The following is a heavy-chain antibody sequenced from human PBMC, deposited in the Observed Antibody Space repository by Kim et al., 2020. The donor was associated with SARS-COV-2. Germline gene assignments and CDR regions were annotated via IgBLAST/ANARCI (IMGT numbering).Heavy chain of an antibody. CDR2: IGTAGDT. V-gene: IGHV3-13*01. Sequence: GGSLRLSCAASGFTFSSYDMHWVRQATGKGLEWVSAIGTAGDTYYPGSVKGRFTISRENAKNSLYLQMNSLRAGDTAVYYCARKARRYGDYAWYDYWGQGTLVTVSS. J-gene: IGHJ4*02. CDR1: GFTFSSYD. D-gene: IGHD4-17*01. CDR3: ARKARRYGDYAWYDY.